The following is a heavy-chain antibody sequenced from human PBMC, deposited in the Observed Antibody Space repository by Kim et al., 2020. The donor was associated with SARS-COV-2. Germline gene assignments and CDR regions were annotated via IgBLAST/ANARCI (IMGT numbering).Heavy chain of an antibody. CDR3: ASPYYYGSGRADY. V-gene: IGHV4-39*01. J-gene: IGHJ4*02. D-gene: IGHD3-10*01. Sequence: NPTLKSRVTISEDTSKNQFSLRLSSVTAADTAVYYCASPYYYGSGRADYWGQGTLVTVSS.